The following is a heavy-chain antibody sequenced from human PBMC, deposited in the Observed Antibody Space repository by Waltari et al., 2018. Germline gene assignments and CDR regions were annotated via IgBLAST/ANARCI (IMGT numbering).Heavy chain of an antibody. V-gene: IGHV3-7*01. Sequence: EVQVVESGGDLFQPGGSLRLSCAASGFTFSKHWMTWVRQTPGKGLEWVANINQDGSEKNYEDSVKGRFTISRDNANNSLYLQMNNLRAEDTAIYYCTKNSGWDSDSWGQGTLVTVSS. CDR1: GFTFSKHW. CDR3: TKNSGWDSDS. J-gene: IGHJ5*01. D-gene: IGHD6-19*01. CDR2: INQDGSEK.